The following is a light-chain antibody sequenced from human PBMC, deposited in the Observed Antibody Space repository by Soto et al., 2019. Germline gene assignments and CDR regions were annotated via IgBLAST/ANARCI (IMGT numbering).Light chain of an antibody. J-gene: IGLJ2*01. Sequence: QSALTQPASVSGSPGQSITISCTGTSSDVGGYTYVSWYQQHPGKVPKLLVYHVDARPPGVSNRFSGSKSGNTASLTISGIQADDEADYYCSSYTASITHVVFGGGTKLTVL. V-gene: IGLV2-14*03. CDR3: SSYTASITHVV. CDR1: SSDVGGYTY. CDR2: HVD.